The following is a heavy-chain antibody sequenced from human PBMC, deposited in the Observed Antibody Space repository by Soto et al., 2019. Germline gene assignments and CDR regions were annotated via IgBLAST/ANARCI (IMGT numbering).Heavy chain of an antibody. CDR1: GFTFSSYA. Sequence: GGSLRLSCAASGFTFSSYAMHWVRQAPGKGLEYVSAISSNGGSTYYANSVKGRFTISRDNSKNTLYLQMGSLRAEDMAVYYCAIDGGSPTYYVDYRGPGTLVTVSS. CDR3: AIDGGSPTYYVDY. J-gene: IGHJ4*02. CDR2: ISSNGGST. V-gene: IGHV3-64*01. D-gene: IGHD1-26*01.